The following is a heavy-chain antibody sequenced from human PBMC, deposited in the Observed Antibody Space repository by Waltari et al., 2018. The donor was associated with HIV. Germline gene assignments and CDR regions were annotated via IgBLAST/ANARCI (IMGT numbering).Heavy chain of an antibody. J-gene: IGHJ4*02. CDR1: GFSVSNHW. Sequence: VQLVESGGGSIKPGGSLRPSCTASGFSVSNHWRDVVRQGPGKGLVWVARLNSDGSSRNYADAVKGRFVISRDNARNTVYLQLNSLRVEDTAMYFCARASHYIEFSTFDGDYYFDVWGRGTRVAVSS. V-gene: IGHV3-74*01. CDR3: ARASHYIEFSTFDGDYYFDV. D-gene: IGHD2-15*01. CDR2: LNSDGSSR.